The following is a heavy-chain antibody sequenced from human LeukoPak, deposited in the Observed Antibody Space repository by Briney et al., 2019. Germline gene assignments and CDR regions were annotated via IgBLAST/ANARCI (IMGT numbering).Heavy chain of an antibody. V-gene: IGHV3-30-3*01. Sequence: GGSLRLSCAASGFTFSSYAMHWVRQAPGKGLEWVAVISYDGSNKYYADSVKGRFTISRDNSKNTLYLQMNSLRAEDTAVYYCAREGYGDSPFDYWGQGTLVTVSS. CDR1: GFTFSSYA. D-gene: IGHD4-17*01. CDR2: ISYDGSNK. J-gene: IGHJ4*02. CDR3: AREGYGDSPFDY.